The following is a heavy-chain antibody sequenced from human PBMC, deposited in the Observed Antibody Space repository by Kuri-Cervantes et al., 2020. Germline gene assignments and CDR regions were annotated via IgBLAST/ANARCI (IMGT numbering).Heavy chain of an antibody. CDR1: GFTFSSYA. Sequence: GGSLRLSCAASGFTFSSYAMSWVRQAPGKGLEWVSAISGSGGSTYYADSVKGRFTIFRDNSKNTLYLQMNSLRAEDTAVYYCARGRPTKRYYYDSSGYYKGRLGPYYYGMDVWGQGTTVTVSS. CDR3: ARGRPTKRYYYDSSGYYKGRLGPYYYGMDV. J-gene: IGHJ6*02. V-gene: IGHV3-23*01. D-gene: IGHD3-22*01. CDR2: ISGSGGST.